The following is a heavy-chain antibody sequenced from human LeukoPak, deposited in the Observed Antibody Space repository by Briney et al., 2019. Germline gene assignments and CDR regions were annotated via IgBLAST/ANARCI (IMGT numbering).Heavy chain of an antibody. CDR3: ARLPEGGYATSLGWLDP. D-gene: IGHD5-24*01. CDR2: ISYSGVS. V-gene: IGHV4-59*08. J-gene: IGHJ5*02. CDR1: GASISRSY. Sequence: PSETLSLTCTVPGASISRSYWIWIRQTPGKGLEWIGYISYSGVSTYNPSLRSRVTISADTSKNQLSLNLSSVTAADTAVYFCARLPEGGYATSLGWLDPWGQETRVTVSS.